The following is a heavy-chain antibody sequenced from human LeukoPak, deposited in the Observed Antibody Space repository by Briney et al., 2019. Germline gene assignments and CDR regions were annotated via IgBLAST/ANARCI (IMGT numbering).Heavy chain of an antibody. V-gene: IGHV3-15*01. Sequence: KPGGSLRLPCAASGFAFNHAWMSWVRQAPGKGLEWLGRIKSKTNGGTTDYAAPVKGRFTISRDDSKNTLYLQIDSLKTEDTAVYYCTWVGARYYFDYWGQGTLVTVSS. D-gene: IGHD1-26*01. CDR1: GFAFNHAW. CDR3: TWVGARYYFDY. J-gene: IGHJ4*02. CDR2: IKSKTNGGTT.